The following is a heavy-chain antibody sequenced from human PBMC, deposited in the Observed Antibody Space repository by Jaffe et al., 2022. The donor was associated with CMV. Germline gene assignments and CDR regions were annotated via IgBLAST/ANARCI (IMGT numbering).Heavy chain of an antibody. CDR2: IYSGGST. CDR3: ARSDTAMSGGFDY. CDR1: GFTVSSNY. V-gene: IGHV3-53*02. D-gene: IGHD5-18*01. Sequence: EVQLVETGGGLIQPGGSLRLSCAASGFTVSSNYMSWVRQAPGKGLEWVSVIYSGGSTYYADSVKGRFTISRDNSKNTLYLQMNSLRAEDTAVYYCARSDTAMSGGFDYWGQGTLVTVSS. J-gene: IGHJ4*02.